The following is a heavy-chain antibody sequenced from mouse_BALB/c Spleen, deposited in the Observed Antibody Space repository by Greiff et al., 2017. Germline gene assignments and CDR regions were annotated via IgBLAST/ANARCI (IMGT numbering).Heavy chain of an antibody. V-gene: IGHV14-3*02. Sequence: VQLQQSGAELVKPGASVKLSCTASGFNIKDTYMHWVKQRPEQGLEWIGRIDPANGNTKYDPKFQGKATIPADTSSNTAYLQLSSLTSEDTAVYYCASYYGSSPAWFAYWGQGTLVTVSA. CDR1: GFNIKDTY. CDR3: ASYYGSSPAWFAY. J-gene: IGHJ3*01. D-gene: IGHD1-1*01. CDR2: IDPANGNT.